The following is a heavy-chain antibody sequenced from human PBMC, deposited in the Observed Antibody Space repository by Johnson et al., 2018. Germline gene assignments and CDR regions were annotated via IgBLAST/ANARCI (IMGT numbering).Heavy chain of an antibody. CDR3: RKSIGVAGGSYYYYGMDV. J-gene: IGHJ6*02. V-gene: IGHV3-23*04. Sequence: VQLVESGGGLVQPGGSXRLSCTASGFTFTSYAMTWVRQAPGKGLEWVSVISGGGGSTYDADSGKGRFTISRDNSKTTLFMQMNSLEAEDTAVYYWRKSIGVAGGSYYYYGMDVWGQGTTVTVSS. D-gene: IGHD6-19*01. CDR2: ISGGGGST. CDR1: GFTFTSYA.